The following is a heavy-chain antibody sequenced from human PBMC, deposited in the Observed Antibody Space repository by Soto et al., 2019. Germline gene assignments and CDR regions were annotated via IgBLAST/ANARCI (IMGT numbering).Heavy chain of an antibody. J-gene: IGHJ4*02. CDR2: MYYSVST. Sequence: QLQLQESGPGLVKPSETLSLTCTVSGGSISSSSYYWGWIRQPPGKRLEWIGGMYYSVSTYFNPVSKSRGTISVAMSKNQVSLKPSSVIASDTAVYYCTRWYGLEVFDHWGQGTLVTVSS. CDR1: GGSISSSSYY. CDR3: TRWYGLEVFDH. D-gene: IGHD3-10*01. V-gene: IGHV4-39*01.